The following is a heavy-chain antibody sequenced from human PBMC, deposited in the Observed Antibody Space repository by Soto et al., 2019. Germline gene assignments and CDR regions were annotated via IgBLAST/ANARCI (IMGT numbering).Heavy chain of an antibody. CDR1: GYTFTSYD. CDR3: ARGSQWLIDYYYYGMEV. Sequence: ASVKVSCKASGYTFTSYDINWVRQATGQGLEWMGWMNPNSGNTGYAQKFQGRVTMTRNTSISTAYMELSSLRSEDTAVYYCARGSQWLIDYYYYGMEVWGQGTTVTVSS. CDR2: MNPNSGNT. V-gene: IGHV1-8*01. J-gene: IGHJ6*02. D-gene: IGHD6-19*01.